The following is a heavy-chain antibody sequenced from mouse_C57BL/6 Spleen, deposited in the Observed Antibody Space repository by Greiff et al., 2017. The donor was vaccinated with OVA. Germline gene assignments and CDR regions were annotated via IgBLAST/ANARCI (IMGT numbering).Heavy chain of an antibody. Sequence: VQLQQSGAELVRPGASVKLSCKASGYTFTDYYINWVKQRPGQGLEWIARIYPGSGNTYYNEKFKGKATLTAEKSSSTAYMQLSSLTSEDSAVYFCARQPDYYGSSYWYFDVWGTGTTVTVSS. J-gene: IGHJ1*03. CDR1: GYTFTDYY. CDR3: ARQPDYYGSSYWYFDV. D-gene: IGHD1-1*01. V-gene: IGHV1-76*01. CDR2: IYPGSGNT.